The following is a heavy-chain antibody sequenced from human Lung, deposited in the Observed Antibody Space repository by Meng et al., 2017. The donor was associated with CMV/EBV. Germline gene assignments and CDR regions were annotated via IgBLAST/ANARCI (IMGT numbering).Heavy chain of an antibody. CDR3: AREADGATFDY. Sequence: QCLLRQSGAEVKKPGASVMVSCKASGYTFTSYGISWVRQAPGQGLEWMGWISGYNGNTNYAQKLQGRVTMTTDTSTSTAYMELRSLRSDDTAVYYCAREADGATFDYWGQGTLVTVSS. V-gene: IGHV1-18*01. CDR2: ISGYNGNT. D-gene: IGHD1-26*01. CDR1: GYTFTSYG. J-gene: IGHJ4*02.